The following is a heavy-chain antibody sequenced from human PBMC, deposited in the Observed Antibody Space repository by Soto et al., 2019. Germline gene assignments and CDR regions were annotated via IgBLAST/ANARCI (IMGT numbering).Heavy chain of an antibody. Sequence: AVKVSCKGAGGSFSRYASSWVRQARGQGLEWMGGIIPIFGTANYAQKFQGRVTITADKSTSTAYMELITLRSEDTAVYYCARVTVTAFDYWGQGTLVTVS. CDR2: IIPIFGTA. J-gene: IGHJ4*02. D-gene: IGHD4-17*01. CDR3: ARVTVTAFDY. CDR1: GGSFSRYA. V-gene: IGHV1-69*06.